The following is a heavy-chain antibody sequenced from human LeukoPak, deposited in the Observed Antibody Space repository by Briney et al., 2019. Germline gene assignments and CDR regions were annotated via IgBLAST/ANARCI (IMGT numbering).Heavy chain of an antibody. CDR2: IYYSGST. V-gene: IGHV4-59*02. Sequence: SETLSLTCTVSGGSVSSYYWSWIRQPPGKGLEWIGYIYYSGSTNYNPTLKSRVTISVDTSKNQFSLKLSSVTAADTAVYYCARVFVDTAPDYWGQGTLVTVSS. CDR1: GGSVSSYY. J-gene: IGHJ4*02. CDR3: ARVFVDTAPDY. D-gene: IGHD5-18*01.